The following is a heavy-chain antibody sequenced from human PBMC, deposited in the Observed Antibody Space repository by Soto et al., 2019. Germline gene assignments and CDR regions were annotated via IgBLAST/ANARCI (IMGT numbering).Heavy chain of an antibody. J-gene: IGHJ4*02. D-gene: IGHD3-22*01. V-gene: IGHV4-31*03. Sequence: QVQLQESGPGLVKPSQTLSLTCTVSGGSISSGGYYWSWIRQHPGKGLEWIGYIYSSGSTYYNPALKSRVTISVDTSKNQFSLKLSSVTAADTAVYYCARDRLGYYYDSSGYSWGQGTLVTVSS. CDR1: GGSISSGGYY. CDR2: IYSSGST. CDR3: ARDRLGYYYDSSGYS.